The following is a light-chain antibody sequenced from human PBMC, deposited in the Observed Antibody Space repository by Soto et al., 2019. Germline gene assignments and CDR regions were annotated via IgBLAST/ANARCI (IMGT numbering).Light chain of an antibody. CDR2: STS. J-gene: IGLJ1*01. CDR1: SGSVSTAHN. Sequence: QAVVTQESSFSVSPGGTVTLTCGLISGSVSTAHNPNWYQQTPGQAPCTLIYSTSTRSSGVPDRFSGSILGNKAALTITGAQADDESDYYCALFMGNGISVFGPGTKLTVL. CDR3: ALFMGNGISV. V-gene: IGLV8-61*01.